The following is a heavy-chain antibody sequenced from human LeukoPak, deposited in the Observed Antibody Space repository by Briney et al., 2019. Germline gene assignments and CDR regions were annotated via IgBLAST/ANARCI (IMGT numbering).Heavy chain of an antibody. D-gene: IGHD2-8*01. J-gene: IGHJ3*02. Sequence: SQTLSLTCTVSGGSISSGGYYWSWIRQPPGKGLEWIGYIYHSGSTYYNPSLKSRVTISVDRSKNQFSLKLSSVTAADTAVYYCARDNALMTYPNAFDIWGQGTMVTVSS. V-gene: IGHV4-30-2*01. CDR1: GGSISSGGYY. CDR2: IYHSGST. CDR3: ARDNALMTYPNAFDI.